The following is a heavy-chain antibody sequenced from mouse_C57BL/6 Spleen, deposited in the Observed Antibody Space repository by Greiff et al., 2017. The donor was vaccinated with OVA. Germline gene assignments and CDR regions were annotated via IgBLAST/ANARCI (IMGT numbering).Heavy chain of an antibody. CDR1: GYTFTDYN. J-gene: IGHJ3*01. CDR2: INTNNGGT. CDR3: ARGDYDYDGFAY. Sequence: VQLQQSGPELVKPGASVKIPCKASGYTFTDYNMDWVKQSHGKSLEWIGEINTNNGGTIYNQKFKGKATLTVAKSSSPGYMELRSLTSEDTAVYYCARGDYDYDGFAYWGQGTLVTVSA. D-gene: IGHD2-4*01. V-gene: IGHV1-18*01.